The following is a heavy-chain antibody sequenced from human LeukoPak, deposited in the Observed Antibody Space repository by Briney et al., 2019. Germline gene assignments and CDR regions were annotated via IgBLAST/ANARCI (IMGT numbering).Heavy chain of an antibody. D-gene: IGHD3-16*01. CDR2: INLDGNEV. CDR1: GFPFSTYW. J-gene: IGHJ4*01. Sequence: PGGSLRLSCAASGFPFSTYWMTWLRQAPGKGLEWVANINLDGNEVHYVDSLKDRFTISRDNARNSLYLQMNSLRAEDTAVYYCASGLHDFVHWGHGTLVTVSS. V-gene: IGHV3-7*01. CDR3: ASGLHDFVH.